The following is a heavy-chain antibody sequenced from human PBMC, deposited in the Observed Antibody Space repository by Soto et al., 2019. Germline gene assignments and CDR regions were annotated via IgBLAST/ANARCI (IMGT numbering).Heavy chain of an antibody. J-gene: IGHJ6*02. D-gene: IGHD6-6*01. CDR1: GYSFTSYW. Sequence: PGESLKISCKGSGYSFTSYWISWVRQMPGKGLEWMGRIDPSDSYTNYSPSFQGHVTISADKSISTAYLQWSSLKASDTAMYYCARIVGSSSGLSHYYYYGMDVWGQGTTVTVSS. CDR2: IDPSDSYT. CDR3: ARIVGSSSGLSHYYYYGMDV. V-gene: IGHV5-10-1*01.